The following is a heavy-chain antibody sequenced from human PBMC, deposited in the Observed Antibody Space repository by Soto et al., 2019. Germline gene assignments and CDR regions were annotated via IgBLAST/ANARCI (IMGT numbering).Heavy chain of an antibody. V-gene: IGHV3-11*05. D-gene: IGHD6-13*01. CDR1: GFTFSDYY. Sequence: QVQLVESGGGLVKPGGSLRLSCAVSGFTFSDYYMTWIRQAPGKGLEWVSYISSSTSHKNYADAVKGRFTISRDNAKNSRLPQMNSLRAEDTAVYYCARGRGAAADYFDFWGQGTLVTVSS. J-gene: IGHJ4*02. CDR3: ARGRGAAADYFDF. CDR2: ISSSTSHK.